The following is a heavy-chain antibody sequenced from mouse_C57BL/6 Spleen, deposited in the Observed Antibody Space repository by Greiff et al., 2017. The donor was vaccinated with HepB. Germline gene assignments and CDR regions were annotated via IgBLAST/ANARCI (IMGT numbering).Heavy chain of an antibody. CDR1: GYTFTSYW. D-gene: IGHD3-2*02. CDR2: INPSNGGT. J-gene: IGHJ3*01. Sequence: VKLQQPGTELVKPGASVKLSCKASGYTFTSYWMHWVKQRPGQGLEWIGNINPSNGGTNYNEKFKSKATMTVDKSSSTASMQLSSLTSDDSAVYYCARDVDSSGSLAYWGQGTLVTVSA. V-gene: IGHV1-53*01. CDR3: ARDVDSSGSLAY.